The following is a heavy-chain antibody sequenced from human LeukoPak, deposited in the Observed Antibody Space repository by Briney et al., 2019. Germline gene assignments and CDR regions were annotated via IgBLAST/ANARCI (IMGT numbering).Heavy chain of an antibody. CDR1: GFTFDDYG. D-gene: IGHD1-1*01. V-gene: IGHV3-20*04. Sequence: GGSLRLSCAASGFTFDDYGMSWVRQAPGKGLEWVSGINWNGGSTGYADSVKGRFTISRDNAKNSLYLQMNSLRAEDTALYYCARGLEAGGYFYYMDVWGKGTTVTVSS. CDR3: ARGLEAGGYFYYMDV. CDR2: INWNGGST. J-gene: IGHJ6*03.